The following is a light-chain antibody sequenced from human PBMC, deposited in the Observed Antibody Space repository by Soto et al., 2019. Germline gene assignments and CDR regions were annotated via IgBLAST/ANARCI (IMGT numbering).Light chain of an antibody. CDR1: NSDIGTYNF. J-gene: IGLJ3*02. Sequence: QSVLTQPRSVAGSPGQSVTVSCIGTNSDIGTYNFVSWYRQYPGKAPHLMVYDVTKRPSGVPDRFSGSKSGNTASLTISGLQADDEADYYCCSYAGSYTFVFGGGTKVTVL. CDR3: CSYAGSYTFV. CDR2: DVT. V-gene: IGLV2-11*01.